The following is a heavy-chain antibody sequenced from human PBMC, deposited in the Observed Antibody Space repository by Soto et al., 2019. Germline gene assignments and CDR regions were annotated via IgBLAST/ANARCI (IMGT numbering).Heavy chain of an antibody. D-gene: IGHD3-10*01. V-gene: IGHV4-31*03. CDR2: IYYGGST. Sequence: QVQLQESGPGLVKPSQTLSLTCTVSGGSISSGGYYWSWIRQHPGKGLEWIGNIYYGGSTYYNPSLKSRVTISVDTSKNQFSLKSSSVTAADTAVYYCARLRITMVRGVIINSYFDYWGQGTLVTVSS. CDR3: ARLRITMVRGVIINSYFDY. CDR1: GGSISSGGYY. J-gene: IGHJ4*02.